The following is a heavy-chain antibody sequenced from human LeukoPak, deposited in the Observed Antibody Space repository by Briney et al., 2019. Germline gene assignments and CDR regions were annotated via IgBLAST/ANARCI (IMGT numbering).Heavy chain of an antibody. J-gene: IGHJ5*02. V-gene: IGHV1-69*04. Sequence: SVKVSCKASGGTFSSYAISWVRQAPGQGLEWMGRIIPILGIANYAQKFQGRVTITADKSTSTAYMELSSLRSEDTAVYYCARLLSLCDYGDYSPRGNWFNPWGQGTLVTVSS. CDR2: IIPILGIA. CDR1: GGTFSSYA. D-gene: IGHD4-17*01. CDR3: ARLLSLCDYGDYSPRGNWFNP.